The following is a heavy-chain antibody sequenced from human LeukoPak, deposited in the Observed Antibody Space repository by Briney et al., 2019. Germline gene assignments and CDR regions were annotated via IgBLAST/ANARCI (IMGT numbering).Heavy chain of an antibody. V-gene: IGHV3-53*01. D-gene: IGHD5-24*01. J-gene: IGHJ4*02. CDR1: GFTVSSNY. CDR2: IYSGGST. CDR3: ARGKLDGYNFVGFDY. Sequence: PGGSLRLSCAASGFTVSSNYISWVRQAPGKGLEWVSIIYSGGSTYYADSVKGRFTISRDNSKNTLDLQMNSLRAEDTAVYYCARGKLDGYNFVGFDYWGQGTLVTVSS.